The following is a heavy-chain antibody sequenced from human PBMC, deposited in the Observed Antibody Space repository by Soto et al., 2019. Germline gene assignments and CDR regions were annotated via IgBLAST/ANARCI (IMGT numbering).Heavy chain of an antibody. J-gene: IGHJ6*02. CDR3: AREGETTHYYYYGMDV. Sequence: QVQLVQSGAEVKKPGASVKVSCKASGYTFTSYGISWVRQAPGQGLEWMGWISAYNGNTNYAQKHQGRVPMTTATATSTAYMELRSLRSDDTAVYYCAREGETTHYYYYGMDVWGQGTTVTVSS. CDR1: GYTFTSYG. CDR2: ISAYNGNT. V-gene: IGHV1-18*01. D-gene: IGHD1-1*01.